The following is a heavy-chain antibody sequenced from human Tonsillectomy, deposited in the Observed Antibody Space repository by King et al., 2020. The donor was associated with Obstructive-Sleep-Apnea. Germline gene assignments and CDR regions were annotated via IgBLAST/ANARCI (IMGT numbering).Heavy chain of an antibody. CDR1: GFTFSRYW. Sequence: EVQLVESGGGLVQPGGTLRLSCAASGFTFSRYWMHWVRQAPGKGLVWVSRINSDGSSRSYADSVKGRFTISRDNAKNTLYPQMNSLRAEDTAVYYCARDVSAYCGGYCYPWYFDLWGRGTLVTVSS. CDR2: INSDGSSR. D-gene: IGHD2-21*02. V-gene: IGHV3-74*01. CDR3: ARDVSAYCGGYCYPWYFDL. J-gene: IGHJ2*01.